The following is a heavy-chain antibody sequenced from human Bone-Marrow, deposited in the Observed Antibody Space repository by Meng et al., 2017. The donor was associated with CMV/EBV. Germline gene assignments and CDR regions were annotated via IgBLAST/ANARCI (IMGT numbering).Heavy chain of an antibody. CDR3: SILYDFWSGYYRRSDY. CDR1: GGSFSGYY. CDR2: INHSGCT. J-gene: IGHJ4*02. Sequence: SETLSLTCAVYGGSFSGYYWSWIRQPPGKGLEWIGEINHSGCTIYNPSLKSRVTISVDTSKNQFSLKLSSVTAAETALYYCSILYDFWSGYYRRSDYWVQGTLVTVSS. V-gene: IGHV4-34*01. D-gene: IGHD3-3*01.